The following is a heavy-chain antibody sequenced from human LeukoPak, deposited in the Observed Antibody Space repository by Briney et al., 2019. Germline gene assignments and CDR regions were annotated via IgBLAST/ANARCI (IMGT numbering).Heavy chain of an antibody. CDR3: ARSDMVRGVIGAFDI. CDR2: INPNSGGT. J-gene: IGHJ3*02. CDR1: GYTFTSYY. V-gene: IGHV1-2*02. D-gene: IGHD3-10*01. Sequence: VSVKVSCKASGYTFTSYYMHWVRQAPGQGLEWMGWINPNSGGTNYAQKFQGRVTTTRDTSISTAYMELSRLRSDDTAVYYCARSDMVRGVIGAFDIWGQGTMVTVSS.